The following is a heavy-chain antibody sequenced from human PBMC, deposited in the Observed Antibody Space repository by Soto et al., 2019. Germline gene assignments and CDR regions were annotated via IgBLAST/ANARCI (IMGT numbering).Heavy chain of an antibody. Sequence: GGSRRLPCAASGFTFSSYGMHWVRQAPGKGLEWVAVISYDGSNKYYADSVKGRFTISRKNSKKTLSLQMNSLRAEETAFYYFAKESRWIQLQGFYYGMDVWGQGTTVTVSS. V-gene: IGHV3-30*18. CDR2: ISYDGSNK. J-gene: IGHJ6*02. CDR3: AKESRWIQLQGFYYGMDV. D-gene: IGHD5-18*01. CDR1: GFTFSSYG.